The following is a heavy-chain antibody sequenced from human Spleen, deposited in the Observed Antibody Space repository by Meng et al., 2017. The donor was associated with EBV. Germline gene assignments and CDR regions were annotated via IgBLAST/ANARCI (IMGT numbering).Heavy chain of an antibody. Sequence: QVHLNQVGAEVKKRGASVKASCKTSGYTFTRYGITWVRQAPGQGLELMGWISGYNGYTNYAQSLQDRVTMTTDTSTSTAYMELRSLRSDDTAVYYGARKSDYGGNFYYFDNWGQGTLVTVSS. V-gene: IGHV1-18*01. CDR1: GYTFTRYG. J-gene: IGHJ4*02. CDR3: ARKSDYGGNFYYFDN. D-gene: IGHD4-23*01. CDR2: ISGYNGYT.